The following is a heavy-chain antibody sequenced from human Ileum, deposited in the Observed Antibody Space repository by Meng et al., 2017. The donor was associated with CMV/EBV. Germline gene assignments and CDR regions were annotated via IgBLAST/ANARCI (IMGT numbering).Heavy chain of an antibody. CDR3: ARDYCTNGVCLFDY. D-gene: IGHD2-8*01. CDR2: ISSSSSYI. V-gene: IGHV3-21*01. CDR1: GFTFSSYS. Sequence: GGSLRLSCAASGFTFSSYSMNWVRQAPGKGLKWVSSISSSSSYIYYADSVKGRFTISRDNAKNSLYLQMNSLRAEDTAVYYCARDYCTNGVCLFDYWGQGTLVTVSS. J-gene: IGHJ4*02.